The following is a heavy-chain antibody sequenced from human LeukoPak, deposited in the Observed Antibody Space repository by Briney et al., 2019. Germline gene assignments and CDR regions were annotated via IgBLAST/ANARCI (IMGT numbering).Heavy chain of an antibody. CDR3: ARWVVPAAQFDY. V-gene: IGHV4-34*01. D-gene: IGHD2-2*01. Sequence: SETLSLTCAVYGDSFSGYYWSWIRHPPGKGLECIGEINHSGSTNYNPSLKSRVTISIDTSKNQFSMKLSSVTAADTAVYYCARWVVPAAQFDYWGQGTLVTVSS. CDR2: INHSGST. J-gene: IGHJ4*02. CDR1: GDSFSGYY.